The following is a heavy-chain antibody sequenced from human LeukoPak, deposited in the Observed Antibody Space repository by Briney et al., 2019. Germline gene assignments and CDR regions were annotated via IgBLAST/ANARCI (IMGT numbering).Heavy chain of an antibody. J-gene: IGHJ4*02. CDR1: GFTFSSYA. CDR3: ANGRVTMIVS. V-gene: IGHV3-23*01. Sequence: PGASLRLSCAASGFTFSSYAMSWVRQAPGKGLGWVSAISGSGGSTYYADSVKGRFTISRDNSKNTLYLQMNSLRAEDTAVYYCANGRVTMIVSWGQGTLVTVSS. CDR2: ISGSGGST. D-gene: IGHD3-22*01.